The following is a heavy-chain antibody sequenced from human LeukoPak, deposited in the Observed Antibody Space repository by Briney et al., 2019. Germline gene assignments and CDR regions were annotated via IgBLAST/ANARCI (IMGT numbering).Heavy chain of an antibody. D-gene: IGHD6-13*01. CDR2: IIPIFGTA. CDR1: GGTFSSYA. J-gene: IGHJ3*02. Sequence: SVKVSCKASGGTFSSYAISWVRQAPGQGLEWMGGIIPIFGTANYAQKFQGRVTITADESTSTAYMELSSLRSEDTAVYYCAREERYSSSWYRGDAFDIWGQGTTVTVSS. V-gene: IGHV1-69*13. CDR3: AREERYSSSWYRGDAFDI.